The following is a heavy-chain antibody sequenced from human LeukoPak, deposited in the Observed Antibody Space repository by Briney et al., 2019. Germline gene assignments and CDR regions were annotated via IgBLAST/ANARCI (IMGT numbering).Heavy chain of an antibody. CDR1: GASISIYY. D-gene: IGHD6-13*01. CDR3: ASGPYPAAGTDHQFDY. Sequence: SETLSLTCTVSGASISIYYWSWIRQPPGEGLEWIGYIFYRGSTNYNPSLKSRVTTSVDTSKNQFSLKLSSVTAADTAVYYCASGPYPAAGTDHQFDYWGQGILVTVSS. CDR2: IFYRGST. J-gene: IGHJ4*02. V-gene: IGHV4-59*01.